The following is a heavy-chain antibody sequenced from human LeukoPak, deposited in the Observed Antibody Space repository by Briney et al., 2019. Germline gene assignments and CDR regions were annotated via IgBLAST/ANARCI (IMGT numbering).Heavy chain of an antibody. V-gene: IGHV3-49*04. CDR3: TRDGKGWNDEFYYYYYYMDV. J-gene: IGHJ6*03. D-gene: IGHD1-1*01. Sequence: SGGSLRLSCTASGFTFGDYAMSWVRQAPGKGLEWVGFIRSKAYGGTTEYAASVKGRFTISRDDSKSIAYMQMNSLKTEDTAVYYCTRDGKGWNDEFYYYYYYMDVWGKGTTVTISS. CDR1: GFTFGDYA. CDR2: IRSKAYGGTT.